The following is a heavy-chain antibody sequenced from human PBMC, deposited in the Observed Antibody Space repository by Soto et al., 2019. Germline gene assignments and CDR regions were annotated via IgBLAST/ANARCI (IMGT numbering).Heavy chain of an antibody. Sequence: PGESLKISCKVSGYTFSDYWIHWVRQTPGKGLEWMGRIDPTDSKAIYSPAFQGHVTISADKSITTIYLQWSSLKASDSAMYYCARCIEAPTGYYYYALDVWGQGTTVTVSS. CDR1: GYTFSDYW. V-gene: IGHV5-10-1*01. J-gene: IGHJ6*02. CDR3: ARCIEAPTGYYYYALDV. CDR2: IDPTDSKA. D-gene: IGHD1-1*01.